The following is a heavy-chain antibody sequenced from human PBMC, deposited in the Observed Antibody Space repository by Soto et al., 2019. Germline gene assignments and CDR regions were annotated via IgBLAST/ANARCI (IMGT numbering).Heavy chain of an antibody. CDR2: ISNTGITS. V-gene: IGHV3-11*01. D-gene: IGHD2-21*02. J-gene: IGHJ4*02. CDR1: GFTFSDFS. Sequence: PGGSLRLSCAASGFTFSDFSMTWIRQAPGKELEWLSYISNTGITSHYTDSVKGRFTISRDNAQNSLYFHMSSLRADDTAVYYCARGDSNHAAPLDHWGLGTLVIVSS. CDR3: ARGDSNHAAPLDH.